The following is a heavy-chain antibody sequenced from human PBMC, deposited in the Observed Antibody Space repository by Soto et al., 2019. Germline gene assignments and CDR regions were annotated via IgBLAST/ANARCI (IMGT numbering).Heavy chain of an antibody. CDR2: INPTSGGT. Sequence: ASVKVSCKASGYTFTGYYMYWVRQAPGQGLEWMGWINPTSGGTKYAQKSQGRVTMTRDTSITTAYMELSSLRFDDTAVYYCARGQLERRPYYYGMDVWGQGTTVTVSS. CDR3: ARGQLERRPYYYGMDV. J-gene: IGHJ6*02. V-gene: IGHV1-2*02. D-gene: IGHD1-1*01. CDR1: GYTFTGYY.